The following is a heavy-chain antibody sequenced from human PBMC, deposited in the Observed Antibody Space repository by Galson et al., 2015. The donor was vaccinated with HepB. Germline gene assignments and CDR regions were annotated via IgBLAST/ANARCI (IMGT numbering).Heavy chain of an antibody. CDR1: GFTFSSYG. V-gene: IGHV3-30*18. D-gene: IGHD2-15*01. CDR2: ISYDGSNK. Sequence: SLRLSCAASGFTFSSYGMHWVRQAPGKGLEWVAVISYDGSNKYYADSVKGRFTISRDNSKNTLYLQMNSLRAEDTAVYYCAKDRYCSGGSCYAGEDYYGMDVWGQGTTVTVSS. CDR3: AKDRYCSGGSCYAGEDYYGMDV. J-gene: IGHJ6*02.